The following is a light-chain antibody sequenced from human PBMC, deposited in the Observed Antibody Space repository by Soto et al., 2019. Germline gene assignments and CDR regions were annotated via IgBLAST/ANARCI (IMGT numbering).Light chain of an antibody. CDR2: GAS. V-gene: IGKV3-20*01. CDR1: QSVTSGY. J-gene: IGKJ2*02. CDR3: QQYAPSPHMCT. Sequence: EIVLTQSPGTLSLSPGERATLSCRASQSVTSGYLGWYQQKARQAPRLLIYGASNRATRISDRFSGSGSGTDFTLTISSLEPEDFAVYYCQQYAPSPHMCTFGPGTRVEIK.